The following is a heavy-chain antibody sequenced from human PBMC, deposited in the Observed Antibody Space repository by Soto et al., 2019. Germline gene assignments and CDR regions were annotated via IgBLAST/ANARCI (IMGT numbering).Heavy chain of an antibody. CDR1: GGTFSSYA. CDR2: IIPIFGTA. V-gene: IGHV1-69*13. J-gene: IGHJ6*03. Sequence: ASVKVSCKASGGTFSSYAISWVRQAPGQGLEWMGGIIPIFGTANYAQKFQGRVTITADESTSTAYMELSSLRSEDTAVYYCARGRAYCGGDCYRYVYYYYLDVWGKGTTVSVS. CDR3: ARGRAYCGGDCYRYVYYYYLDV. D-gene: IGHD2-21*01.